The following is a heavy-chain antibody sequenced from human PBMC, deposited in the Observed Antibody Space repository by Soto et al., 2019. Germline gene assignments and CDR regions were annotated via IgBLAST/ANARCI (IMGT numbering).Heavy chain of an antibody. CDR2: IYHSGYT. Sequence: QLQLQESGSGLVKPSQTLSLTCAVSGGSISSGGYSWNWIRQPPGKGLEWIGYIYHSGYTYYNPSLKSRVTISVDKSKNQFSLHLNSVTAAATAVYYCARDDLYGGWFDPWGQGTLVTVSS. CDR1: GGSISSGGYS. CDR3: ARDDLYGGWFDP. J-gene: IGHJ5*02. D-gene: IGHD4-17*01. V-gene: IGHV4-30-2*01.